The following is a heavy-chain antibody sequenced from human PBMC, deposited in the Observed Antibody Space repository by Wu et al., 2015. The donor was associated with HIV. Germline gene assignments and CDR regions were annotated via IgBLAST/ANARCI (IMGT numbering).Heavy chain of an antibody. CDR1: GGTFSSYA. J-gene: IGHJ4*02. V-gene: IGHV1-69*05. Sequence: QVQLVQSGAEVKKPGSSVKVSCKASGGTFSSYAIGWVRQSPGQGLEWMGGIIPIFGTANYAQKFQGRVTITTDESTSTAYMELSSLRSEDTAVYYCARTGMGDGYNYPFDYWGQGTLVTVSS. CDR2: IIPIFGTA. CDR3: ARTGMGDGYNYPFDY. D-gene: IGHD5-24*01.